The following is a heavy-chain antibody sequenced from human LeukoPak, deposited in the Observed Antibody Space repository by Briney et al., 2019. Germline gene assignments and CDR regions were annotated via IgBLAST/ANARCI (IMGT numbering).Heavy chain of an antibody. J-gene: IGHJ5*02. CDR1: GGSISGHY. Sequence: SETLSLTCTVSGGSISGHYWTWIRQPPGKGLEWIGYIFDNGSTNFNSSLQSRVTMSLDTSKNQFSLKLSSVTAADTAVYYCARVFRGVVTSNWFDPWGKGALVTVSS. CDR3: ARVFRGVVTSNWFDP. D-gene: IGHD2-21*02. CDR2: IFDNGST. V-gene: IGHV4-59*11.